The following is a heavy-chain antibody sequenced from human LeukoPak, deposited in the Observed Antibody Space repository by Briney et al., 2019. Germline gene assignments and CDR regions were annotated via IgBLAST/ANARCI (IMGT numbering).Heavy chain of an antibody. Sequence: PSETLSLTCTVSGGSISSSSYYWGWIRQHPGKGLEWIGYIYYSGSTYYNPSLKSRVTISVDTSKNQFSLKLSSVTAADTAVYYCARDSPADYYDSSAPKPDDAFDIWGQGTMVTVSS. CDR2: IYYSGST. CDR3: ARDSPADYYDSSAPKPDDAFDI. CDR1: GGSISSSSYY. D-gene: IGHD3-22*01. V-gene: IGHV4-31*03. J-gene: IGHJ3*02.